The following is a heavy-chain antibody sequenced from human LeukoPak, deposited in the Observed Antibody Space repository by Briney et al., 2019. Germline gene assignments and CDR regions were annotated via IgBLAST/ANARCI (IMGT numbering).Heavy chain of an antibody. CDR3: ARTMTTVTTSDVDYYYYGMDV. D-gene: IGHD4-11*01. V-gene: IGHV1-2*04. CDR2: INPNSGGT. CDR1: GYTFTGYY. J-gene: IGHJ6*02. Sequence: GASVKVSCKASGYTFTGYYIHWVRQAPGQGLECMGWINPNSGGTNYAQKFQGWVTMTRDTSISTAYMELSSLRSEDTAVYYCARTMTTVTTSDVDYYYYGMDVWGQGTTVTVSS.